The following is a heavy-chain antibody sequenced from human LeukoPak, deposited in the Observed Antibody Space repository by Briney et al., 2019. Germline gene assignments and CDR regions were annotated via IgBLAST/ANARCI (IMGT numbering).Heavy chain of an antibody. J-gene: IGHJ4*02. CDR3: AREDPREIVVSY. Sequence: GGSLRLSCAASGFTFSSYSMNWVRQAPGKGLEWVSSISSSSSYIYYADSVKGRFTISRDNAKNSLYLQMNSLGAEDTAVYYCAREDPREIVVSYWGQGTLVTVSS. D-gene: IGHD3-22*01. V-gene: IGHV3-21*01. CDR1: GFTFSSYS. CDR2: ISSSSSYI.